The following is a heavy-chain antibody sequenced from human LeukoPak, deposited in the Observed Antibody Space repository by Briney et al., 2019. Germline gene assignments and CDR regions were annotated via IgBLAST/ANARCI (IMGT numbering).Heavy chain of an antibody. Sequence: GASLQISCKGSGSSFTSYWIGWVRQMPGKGLEWMGIIYPGDSDTRYSPSFQGQVTISADKSISTAYLQWSSLKASDTAMYYCARLETAAADYYYYYYGMDVWGQGTTVTVSS. CDR2: IYPGDSDT. V-gene: IGHV5-51*01. CDR3: ARLETAAADYYYYYYGMDV. J-gene: IGHJ6*02. CDR1: GSSFTSYW. D-gene: IGHD6-25*01.